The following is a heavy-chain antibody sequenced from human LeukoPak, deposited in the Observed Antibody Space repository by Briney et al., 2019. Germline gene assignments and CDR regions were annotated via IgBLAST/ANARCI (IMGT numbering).Heavy chain of an antibody. CDR3: ASGSYGQFDY. V-gene: IGHV3-48*02. Sequence: PSETLSLTCAVYGGSFSGYYWSWVRQAPGKGLEWVSYISSGSSTIYYADSVKGRFTISRDNAKNSLYLQMNSLRDEDTAVYYCASGSYGQFDYWGQGTLVTVSS. CDR1: GGSFSGYY. D-gene: IGHD5-18*01. CDR2: ISSGSSTI. J-gene: IGHJ4*02.